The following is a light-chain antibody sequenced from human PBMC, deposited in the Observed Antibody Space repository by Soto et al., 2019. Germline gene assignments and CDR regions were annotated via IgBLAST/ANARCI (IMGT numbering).Light chain of an antibody. J-gene: IGLJ1*01. Sequence: QSALTQPASVSGSPGQSITISCTGKSSDFGTYNLVSWYQQYPGKAPKLIIYEGTKRPPGVSDRFSGSESGNTASLTISGLQTEDEADYYCISYTSSSPYVFGTGTKLTVL. V-gene: IGLV2-14*02. CDR1: SSDFGTYNL. CDR2: EGT. CDR3: ISYTSSSPYV.